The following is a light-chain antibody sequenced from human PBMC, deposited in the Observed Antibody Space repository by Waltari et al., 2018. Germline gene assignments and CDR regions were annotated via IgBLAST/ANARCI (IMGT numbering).Light chain of an antibody. V-gene: IGLV7-46*01. CDR2: ATP. CDR3: LLSYSGNWV. Sequence: QAVVTQEPSLTVSPGGTVTLTCGSSTGTVTSGHYPYWFQQKPGQAPRTLIYATPNKHAWTPARFSGALLGGKAALTLSGAQPEDEAEYFCLLSYSGNWVFGGGTKLTVL. J-gene: IGLJ3*02. CDR1: TGTVTSGHY.